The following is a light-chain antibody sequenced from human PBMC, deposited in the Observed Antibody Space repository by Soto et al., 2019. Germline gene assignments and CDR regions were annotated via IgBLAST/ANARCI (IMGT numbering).Light chain of an antibody. J-gene: IGKJ4*01. CDR2: WAS. CDR1: QSFLYSSKNKNY. CDR3: QQYYSTPPT. V-gene: IGKV4-1*01. Sequence: DIVMTQSPDSLAVSLGERATINCKSSQSFLYSSKNKNYLTWYQQKPGQPPKLLIYWASTRESGVPDRFSGSGSGTDFTLTISRLQAEDVAVYYCQQYYSTPPTFGGGTKVDIK.